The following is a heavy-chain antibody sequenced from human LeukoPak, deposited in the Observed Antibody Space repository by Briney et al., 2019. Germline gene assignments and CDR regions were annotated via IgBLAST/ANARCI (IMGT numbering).Heavy chain of an antibody. CDR3: AKGVGTFDY. Sequence: GGSLGLSCVVSGFTFSSYAMSWVRQAPVKGLEWVSAISGSGGSTYYADSVKGRFTISRDNSKNTLYVQMNSLRADDTAVYYCAKGVGTFDYWGQGTLVTVSS. D-gene: IGHD2-21*02. J-gene: IGHJ4*02. CDR1: GFTFSSYA. V-gene: IGHV3-23*01. CDR2: ISGSGGST.